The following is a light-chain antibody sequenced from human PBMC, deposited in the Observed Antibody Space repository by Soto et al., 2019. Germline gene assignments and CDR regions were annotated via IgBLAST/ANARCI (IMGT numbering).Light chain of an antibody. CDR1: QSVSSGY. CDR3: QHYDNSPPYT. V-gene: IGKV3-20*01. CDR2: GTS. J-gene: IGKJ2*01. Sequence: EIVLTQSPGTLSLSPGERATLSCRASQSVSSGYLAWYQQKPGQAPRLLIYGTSTRAIGIPDRFSGSGSGTDFPLSISRLEPEAFAVYYCQHYDNSPPYTFGQATKLEIK.